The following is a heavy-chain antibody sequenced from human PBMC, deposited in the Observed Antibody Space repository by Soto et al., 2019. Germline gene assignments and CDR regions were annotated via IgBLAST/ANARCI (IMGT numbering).Heavy chain of an antibody. D-gene: IGHD2-21*02. CDR2: IIPMFPTA. CDR1: GGTFSNHA. J-gene: IGHJ6*02. CDR3: ARDDATYCGGDCYRYFYYGMDA. Sequence: SVKVSCKASGGTFSNHAISWVRQAPGQGLEWVGGIIPMFPTADYAQRFQGRVTITADDSTTTVYMELSGLRSEDTAMYYCARDDATYCGGDCYRYFYYGMDAWGQGTTVTVSS. V-gene: IGHV1-69*13.